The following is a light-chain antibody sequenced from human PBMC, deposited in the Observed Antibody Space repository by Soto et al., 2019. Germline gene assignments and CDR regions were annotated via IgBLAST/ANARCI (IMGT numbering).Light chain of an antibody. CDR1: QSVSSF. J-gene: IGKJ1*01. CDR2: GAS. Sequence: EKGMTQSPATLSMSPGERATLSCRASQSVSSFLAWYQQKPGQATRLLIYGASTRATGIPARFSGSGSGTEFTLTISSLQSEDFAVYYCQQYSNWPSWTFGQGTKVEVK. V-gene: IGKV3-15*01. CDR3: QQYSNWPSWT.